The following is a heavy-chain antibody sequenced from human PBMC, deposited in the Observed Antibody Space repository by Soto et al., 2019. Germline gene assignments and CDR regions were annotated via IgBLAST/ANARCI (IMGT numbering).Heavy chain of an antibody. J-gene: IGHJ5*02. CDR2: IYPADSGT. D-gene: IGHD3-22*01. Sequence: EVQLVQSGAEVKQAGESLKISCKTSGYTFSRYWIAWVRQTPGRGLEWMGIIYPADSGTRYSPSFQGQVTISADKSTSTAYLHWNSLKASDSATYYCARKDSSGYSNGFDPWGQGTLVTVSS. V-gene: IGHV5-51*01. CDR1: GYTFSRYW. CDR3: ARKDSSGYSNGFDP.